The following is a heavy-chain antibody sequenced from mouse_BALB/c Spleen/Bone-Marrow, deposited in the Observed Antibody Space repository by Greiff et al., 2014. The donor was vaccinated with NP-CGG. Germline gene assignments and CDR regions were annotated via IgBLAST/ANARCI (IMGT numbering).Heavy chain of an antibody. J-gene: IGHJ4*01. V-gene: IGHV1S81*02. D-gene: IGHD2-1*01. CDR3: ARDGNYRYAMDY. CDR1: GFTFTSYW. Sequence: QVQLQQSGAELVKPGASVKLSCMASGFTFTSYWIHWVKQRPGQGPEWIGEINPSNGRTNYNEKFKSKATLTDDKSSSTAYMQLSSLTSEDSAVYYCARDGNYRYAMDYWGQGTPLTVSS. CDR2: INPSNGRT.